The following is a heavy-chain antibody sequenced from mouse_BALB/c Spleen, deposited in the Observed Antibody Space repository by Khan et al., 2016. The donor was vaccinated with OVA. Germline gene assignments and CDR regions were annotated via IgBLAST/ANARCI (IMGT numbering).Heavy chain of an antibody. CDR3: ARGGITTGYFDY. Sequence: VQLQESGTELARPGASVKLSCKASGYTFTSYWMQWVKQRPGQGLEWIGAVYPGDGNTRYTQKFKGKATLTADKSSSTAYIQLSSLASEDSAFYYCARGGITTGYFDYWGQGTTLTVSS. V-gene: IGHV1-87*01. D-gene: IGHD1-1*01. CDR1: GYTFTSYW. CDR2: VYPGDGNT. J-gene: IGHJ2*01.